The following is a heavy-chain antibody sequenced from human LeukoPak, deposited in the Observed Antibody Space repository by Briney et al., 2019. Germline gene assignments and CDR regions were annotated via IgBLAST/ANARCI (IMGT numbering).Heavy chain of an antibody. CDR3: AKDQGDGYNDY. Sequence: GGSLRLSCAASGFTFGNYWMTWVRQAPGKGLEWLANINQDATGKYYADSVKGRFTISRNNAENSLYLQIDSLRAEDTAMYYCAKDQGDGYNDYWGQGTLVTVSS. V-gene: IGHV3-7*01. CDR2: INQDATGK. CDR1: GFTFGNYW. D-gene: IGHD5-24*01. J-gene: IGHJ4*02.